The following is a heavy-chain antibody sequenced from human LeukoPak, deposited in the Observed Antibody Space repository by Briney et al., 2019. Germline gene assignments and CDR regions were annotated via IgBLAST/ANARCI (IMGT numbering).Heavy chain of an antibody. CDR1: GFTFSSYA. D-gene: IGHD6-13*01. CDR3: AKDLDSSSWYLRSIGAFDI. J-gene: IGHJ3*02. CDR2: ISGSGGST. Sequence: PGGSLRLSCAASGFTFSSYAMSWVRQAPGKGLEGGSAISGSGGSTYYADSVKGRFTISRDNSKNTLYLQMNSLRAEDTAVYYCAKDLDSSSWYLRSIGAFDIWGQGTMVTVSS. V-gene: IGHV3-23*01.